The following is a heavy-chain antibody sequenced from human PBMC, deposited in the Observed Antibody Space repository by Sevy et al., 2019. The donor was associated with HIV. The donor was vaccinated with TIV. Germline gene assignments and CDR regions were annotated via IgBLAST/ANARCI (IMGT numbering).Heavy chain of an antibody. Sequence: GGSLRLSCAASGFTFSTYAMSWVRQAPGKGLEWVSSINGGGGSTYYADSVKGRFTISRDNSKNTLFLQMYSLRDDDTAVSYCANSAARGYGVYGGAFEIWGQGTMVTVSS. D-gene: IGHD4-17*01. V-gene: IGHV3-23*01. CDR3: ANSAARGYGVYGGAFEI. CDR2: INGGGGST. CDR1: GFTFSTYA. J-gene: IGHJ3*02.